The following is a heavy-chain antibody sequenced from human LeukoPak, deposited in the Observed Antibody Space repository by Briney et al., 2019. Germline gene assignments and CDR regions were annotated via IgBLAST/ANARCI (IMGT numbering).Heavy chain of an antibody. CDR1: GGSISSYY. J-gene: IGHJ4*02. D-gene: IGHD6-19*01. V-gene: IGHV4-4*07. Sequence: PSETLSLTCTVSGGSISSYYWSWIRQPAGKGLEWIGRIYTSGSTNYNPSLKSRVTMSVDTSKNQFSLKLSSVTAADTAVYYCARAAPNSGRYSDHFDYWGQGTLVTVSS. CDR3: ARAAPNSGRYSDHFDY. CDR2: IYTSGST.